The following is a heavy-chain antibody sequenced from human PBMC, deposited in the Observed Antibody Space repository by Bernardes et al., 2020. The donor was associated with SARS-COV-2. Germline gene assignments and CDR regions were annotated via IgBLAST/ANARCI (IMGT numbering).Heavy chain of an antibody. CDR3: IRENWD. D-gene: IGHD7-27*01. CDR1: GFTFNLFW. J-gene: IGHJ4*02. Sequence: GGSLRLSCAASGFTFNLFWMTWVRQAPGKGPEWVANIKQDGSEKYYVDSVRGRFIISRDNAKNSLYLQMNGLRVDDTAVYYCIRENWDWGQGTLVTVAS. V-gene: IGHV3-7*01. CDR2: IKQDGSEK.